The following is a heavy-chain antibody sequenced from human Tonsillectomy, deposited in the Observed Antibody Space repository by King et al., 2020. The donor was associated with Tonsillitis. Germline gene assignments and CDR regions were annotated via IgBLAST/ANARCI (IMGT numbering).Heavy chain of an antibody. V-gene: IGHV3-30*18. CDR3: AKDRGYYYDSSGEDY. J-gene: IGHJ4*02. CDR2: ISYDGSNK. D-gene: IGHD3-22*01. Sequence: QLVQSGGGVVQPGRSLRLSCAASGFTFSSYGMHWVRQAPGKGLEWVAVISYDGSNKYYADSVKGRFTISRDNSKNTLYLQMNGLRAEDTAVYYCAKDRGYYYDSSGEDYWGQGTLVTVSS. CDR1: GFTFSSYG.